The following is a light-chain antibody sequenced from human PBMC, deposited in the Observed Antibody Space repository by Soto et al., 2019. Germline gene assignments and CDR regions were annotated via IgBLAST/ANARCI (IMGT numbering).Light chain of an antibody. V-gene: IGKV1-9*01. Sequence: DIQLTQSPSFLSASVGDRVTITCRASQAISSSLAWYQHNPGKAPKLLIYAASTLQNGVPSSFSGSGSGTEFTLTISSLQPEDFATYYCQHLNDYRYTFGQGTTLEIK. CDR3: QHLNDYRYT. CDR1: QAISSS. J-gene: IGKJ2*01. CDR2: AAS.